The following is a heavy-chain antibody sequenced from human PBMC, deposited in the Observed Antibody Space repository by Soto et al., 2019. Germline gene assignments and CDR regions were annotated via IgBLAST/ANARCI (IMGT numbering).Heavy chain of an antibody. CDR2: IIPIFGTA. CDR3: ASGLYYYDSSGYGDAFDI. D-gene: IGHD3-22*01. V-gene: IGHV1-69*13. Sequence: SVKVSCKASGGTFSSYAISWVRQAPGQGLEWMGGIIPIFGTANYAQKFQGRVTITADESTSTAYMELSSLRSEDTAEYYCASGLYYYDSSGYGDAFDIWGQGTMVTVSS. J-gene: IGHJ3*02. CDR1: GGTFSSYA.